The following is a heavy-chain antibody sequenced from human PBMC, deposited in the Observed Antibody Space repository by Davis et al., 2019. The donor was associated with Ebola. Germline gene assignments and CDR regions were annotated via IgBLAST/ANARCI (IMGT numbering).Heavy chain of an antibody. CDR2: IYYSGST. V-gene: IGHV4-39*01. Sequence: SETLSLTCTVSGGSISSSSYYWGWIRQPPGKGLEWIGSIYYSGSTYYNPSLKSRVTISVDTSKNQFSLRLSSVTAADTAVYYCAKYTIFGVVTDMDVWGKGTTVIVSS. CDR3: AKYTIFGVVTDMDV. CDR1: GGSISSSSYY. D-gene: IGHD3-3*01. J-gene: IGHJ6*04.